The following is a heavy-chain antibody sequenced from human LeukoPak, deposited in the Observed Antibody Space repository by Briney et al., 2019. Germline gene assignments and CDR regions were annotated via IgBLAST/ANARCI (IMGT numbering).Heavy chain of an antibody. J-gene: IGHJ4*02. V-gene: IGHV3-64*01. CDR1: GFTFSSYA. CDR2: ISSNGGST. CDR3: ARDLSLDY. Sequence: GGSLRLSCAASGFTFSSYAVHWVRQAPGKGLEYVSAISSNGGSTYYANSVKGRFTISRDNSKNTLYLQMGSLRAEDMAVYYCARDLSLDYWGQGTLVTVSS. D-gene: IGHD3-16*02.